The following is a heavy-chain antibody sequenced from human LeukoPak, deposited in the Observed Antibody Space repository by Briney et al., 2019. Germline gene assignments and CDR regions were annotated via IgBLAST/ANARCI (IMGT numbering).Heavy chain of an antibody. D-gene: IGHD4-11*01. Sequence: GGSLRLSCAASRFTFSSYAMSWVRQAPGKGLEWVSGISWNSGTVDYADSVKGRFTISRDNAKNSLYLQMSSLRAEDTALYYCAKDIPRRSIYYVFDSWGQGALVTVSS. V-gene: IGHV3-9*01. J-gene: IGHJ4*02. CDR3: AKDIPRRSIYYVFDS. CDR1: RFTFSSYA. CDR2: ISWNSGTV.